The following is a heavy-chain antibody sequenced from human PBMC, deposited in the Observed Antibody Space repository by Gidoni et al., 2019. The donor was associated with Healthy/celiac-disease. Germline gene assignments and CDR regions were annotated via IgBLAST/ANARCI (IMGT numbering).Heavy chain of an antibody. Sequence: EVQLVESGGVVVQPGGSLRLSCAASGFTFDDYTMHWVRQAPGKGLEWVSLVSWDVGSTYYSDSVKGRFPISRDNSKNSLYLQMNSLRTEDTALYYCAKALGSSGWKAPDYWGQGTLVTVSS. CDR3: AKALGSSGWKAPDY. D-gene: IGHD6-19*01. CDR1: GFTFDDYT. V-gene: IGHV3-43*01. J-gene: IGHJ4*02. CDR2: VSWDVGST.